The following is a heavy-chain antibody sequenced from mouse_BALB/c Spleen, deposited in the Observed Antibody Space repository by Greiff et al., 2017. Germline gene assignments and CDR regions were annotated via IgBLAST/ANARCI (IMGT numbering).Heavy chain of an antibody. V-gene: IGHV1S56*01. Sequence: QVQLQQSGPELVKPGASVRISCKASGYTFTSYYIHWVKQRPGQGLEWIGWIYPGNVNTKYNEKFKGKATLTADKSSSTAYMQLSSLTSEDSAVYVCARGEVRRDGSSWFAYWGQGTLVTVSA. CDR2: IYPGNVNT. CDR3: ARGEVRRDGSSWFAY. D-gene: IGHD2-14*01. CDR1: GYTFTSYY. J-gene: IGHJ3*01.